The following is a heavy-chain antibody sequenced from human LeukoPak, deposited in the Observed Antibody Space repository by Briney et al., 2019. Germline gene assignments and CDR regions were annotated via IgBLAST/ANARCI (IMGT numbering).Heavy chain of an antibody. V-gene: IGHV3-48*03. CDR2: ISSSGSTI. D-gene: IGHD3-22*01. Sequence: PGGSLRLSCAASGFTFSSYEMNWVRQAPGKGLEWVSYISSSGSTIYYADSVKGRFTISRDNAKNSLYLQMNSLRAEDTAVYYCARDYYDSSGRYYGMDVWGQGTTVTVSS. CDR3: ARDYYDSSGRYYGMDV. CDR1: GFTFSSYE. J-gene: IGHJ6*02.